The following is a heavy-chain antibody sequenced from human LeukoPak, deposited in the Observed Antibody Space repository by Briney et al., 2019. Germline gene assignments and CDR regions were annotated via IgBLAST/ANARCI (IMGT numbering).Heavy chain of an antibody. D-gene: IGHD2-2*01. J-gene: IGHJ6*04. V-gene: IGHV1-69*06. CDR2: IIPIFGTA. CDR1: GGTFSSYA. Sequence: ASVKVSCKASGGTFSSYAISWVRQAPGQGLEWMGGIIPIFGTANYAQKFHGRVTITADKSTSTAYMDLSRLRSEDTAVYYCATVPSPCSRYCSSTSYYYYYYYGMDVWGKGTTVTVSS. CDR3: ATVPSPCSRYCSSTSYYYYYYYGMDV.